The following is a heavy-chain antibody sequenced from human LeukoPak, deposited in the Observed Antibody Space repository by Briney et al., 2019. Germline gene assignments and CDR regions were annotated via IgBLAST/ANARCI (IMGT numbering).Heavy chain of an antibody. CDR2: INHSGST. CDR3: ARGVCSGGGCYGLFNY. CDR1: GGSVSGYN. D-gene: IGHD2-15*01. V-gene: IGHV4-34*01. Sequence: SETLSLTCAVYGGSVSGYNWSWIRQPPGKGVEWIGEINHSGSTNYNPSLKSQVTISVDTSKNQFSLKLSSVTAADTAVYYCARGVCSGGGCYGLFNYWGQGTLVTVSS. J-gene: IGHJ4*02.